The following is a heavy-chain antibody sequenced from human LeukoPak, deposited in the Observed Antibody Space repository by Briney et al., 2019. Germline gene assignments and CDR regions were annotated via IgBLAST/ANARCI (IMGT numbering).Heavy chain of an antibody. D-gene: IGHD6-13*01. CDR2: ISGSGGST. V-gene: IGHV3-23*01. Sequence: GGSLRLSCAASGFTFSSYAMSWVRQAPGKGLEWVSAISGSGGSTYYADSVKGRFTMSRDNSKNTVYLQMNSLRAEDTAVYYCAKDRYSSNWLGAFDYWGQGTLVTVSS. J-gene: IGHJ4*02. CDR1: GFTFSSYA. CDR3: AKDRYSSNWLGAFDY.